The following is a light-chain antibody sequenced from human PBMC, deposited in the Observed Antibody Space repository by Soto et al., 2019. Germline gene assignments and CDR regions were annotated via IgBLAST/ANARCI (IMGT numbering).Light chain of an antibody. V-gene: IGLV1-40*01. CDR3: QSYDSSLSGPVV. J-gene: IGLJ2*01. CDR1: SSNIGAGYD. CDR2: GNS. Sequence: QSVLTQPPSVSAAPGQRVTISCTGSSSNIGAGYDVHWYQQLPGTAPKLLIYGNSNRPSGVPDRFSGSKSGTSASQAITGLQAEDEADYYCQSYDSSLSGPVVFGGGTKLTVL.